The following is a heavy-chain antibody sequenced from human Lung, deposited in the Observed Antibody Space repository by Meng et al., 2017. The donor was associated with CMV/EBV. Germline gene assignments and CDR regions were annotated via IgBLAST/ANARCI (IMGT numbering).Heavy chain of an antibody. CDR3: VKDRGYPAGALMHGMDV. Sequence: GESLKISCAASGFTFDDYGMHWVRQAPGKGLEWISLIRWKGGNAYYADSVKGRFTISRDNTKNSLYLQMDRLRVEDTAFYYCVKDRGYPAGALMHGMDVWGQGTTVTVSS. CDR2: IRWKGGNA. V-gene: IGHV3-43D*03. D-gene: IGHD3-10*01. CDR1: GFTFDDYG. J-gene: IGHJ6*02.